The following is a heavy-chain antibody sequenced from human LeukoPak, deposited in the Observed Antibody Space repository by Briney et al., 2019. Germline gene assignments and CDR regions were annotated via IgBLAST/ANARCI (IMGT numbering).Heavy chain of an antibody. D-gene: IGHD3-16*01. J-gene: IGHJ4*02. Sequence: SETLSLTCTVSGDSISSYYWSWIRQPAGKGLEWIGRIYTSGSSCYNPSLKSRVTMSVDTSKNQFSLRLSSVTAADTAVYYCARGPSALYSLDYWGQGTLVTVSS. CDR1: GDSISSYY. CDR3: ARGPSALYSLDY. V-gene: IGHV4-4*07. CDR2: IYTSGSS.